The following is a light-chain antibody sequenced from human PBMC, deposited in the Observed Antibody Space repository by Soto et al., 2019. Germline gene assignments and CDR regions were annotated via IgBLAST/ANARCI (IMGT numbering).Light chain of an antibody. CDR2: VAY. J-gene: IGKJ5*01. V-gene: IGKV1-9*01. CDR3: QKFAGSPIT. Sequence: PSASIGVSVPITCRARQGIRSYLDWYQKKKGKAPNFLIYVAYTLQNGVPSRFSGSASGTEFTLTIRSMQPEDFATYYCQKFAGSPITFGQGTRLEIK. CDR1: QGIRSY.